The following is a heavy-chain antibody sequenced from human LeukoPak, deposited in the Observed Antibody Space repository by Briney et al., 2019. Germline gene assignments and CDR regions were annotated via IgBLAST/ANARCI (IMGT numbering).Heavy chain of an antibody. CDR2: ISSSSSTI. D-gene: IGHD6-13*01. Sequence: GGSLRLSCAASGFAFSSYAMSWVRQAPGKGLEWVSYISSSSSTIYYADSVKGRFTISRDNAKNSLYLQMNSLRAEDTAVYYCATSYSSSWYRWGQGTLVTVSS. J-gene: IGHJ4*02. CDR3: ATSYSSSWYR. V-gene: IGHV3-48*01. CDR1: GFAFSSYA.